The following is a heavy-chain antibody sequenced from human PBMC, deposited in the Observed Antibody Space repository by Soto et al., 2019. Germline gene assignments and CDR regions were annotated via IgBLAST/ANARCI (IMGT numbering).Heavy chain of an antibody. D-gene: IGHD3-10*01. CDR1: GYSISSGYY. V-gene: IGHV4-38-2*01. CDR3: ARVGGYGMDV. J-gene: IGHJ6*01. Sequence: TLSLTCAVSGYSISSGYYWGWIRQPPGKGLEWIGSIYHSGSTYNNPSLKSRVTISVDTSKNQFSLKLSSVTAADTAVYYCARVGGYGMDVWGQGTTVTVSS. CDR2: IYHSGST.